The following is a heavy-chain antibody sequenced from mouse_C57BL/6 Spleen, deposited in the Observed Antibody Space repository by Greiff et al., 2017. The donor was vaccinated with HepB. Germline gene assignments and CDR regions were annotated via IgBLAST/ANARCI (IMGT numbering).Heavy chain of an antibody. CDR2: INYDGSST. Sequence: VQLKESEGGLVQPGSSMKLSCTASGFTFSDYYMAWVRQVPEKGLEWVANINYDGSSTYYLDSLKSRFIISRDNAKNILYLQMSSLKSEDTATYYCASYGNSYAMDYWGQGTSVTVSS. CDR3: ASYGNSYAMDY. D-gene: IGHD2-1*01. CDR1: GFTFSDYY. J-gene: IGHJ4*01. V-gene: IGHV5-16*01.